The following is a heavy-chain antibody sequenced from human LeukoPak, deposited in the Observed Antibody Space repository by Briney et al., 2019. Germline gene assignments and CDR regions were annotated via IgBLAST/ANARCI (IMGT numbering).Heavy chain of an antibody. V-gene: IGHV3-11*01. J-gene: IGHJ4*02. Sequence: GGSLRLSCAVSGLTFNANYMSWIRQAPGKGLEWVSYISSSGRTVYYADSVKGRFTLSRDNADNSLFLQMNSLRAEDTAVYYCARGHVSLDNWGQGTLVTVS. D-gene: IGHD3-10*01. CDR1: GLTFNANY. CDR3: ARGHVSLDN. CDR2: ISSSGRTV.